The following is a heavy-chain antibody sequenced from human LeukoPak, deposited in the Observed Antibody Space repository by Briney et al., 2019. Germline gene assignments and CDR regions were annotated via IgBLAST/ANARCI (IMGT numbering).Heavy chain of an antibody. Sequence: SQTLSLTCAISGDSVSSNSAAWNWIRQSPSRGLEWLGRTCYRSKWYNDYAVSVKSRITINPDTSKNQFSLQLNSVTPEDTAVYYCARASHQYYYDSSGYYYFDYWGQGTLVTVSS. J-gene: IGHJ4*02. V-gene: IGHV6-1*01. CDR2: TCYRSKWYN. D-gene: IGHD3-22*01. CDR1: GDSVSSNSAA. CDR3: ARASHQYYYDSSGYYYFDY.